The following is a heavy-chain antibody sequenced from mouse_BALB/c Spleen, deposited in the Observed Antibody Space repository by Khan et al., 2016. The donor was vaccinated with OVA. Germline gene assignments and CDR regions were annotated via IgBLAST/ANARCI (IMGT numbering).Heavy chain of an antibody. CDR2: IDPANGNT. V-gene: IGHV14-3*02. CDR3: YRYSVAD. CDR1: GFNIKDTY. J-gene: IGHJ3*01. Sequence: VQLKQSGAELVKPGASVKLSCTASGFNIKDTYMHWVKQRPEQGLEWIGRIDPANGNTKYDPKFQGKATITADTSSNTAYLQLSSLTAEDTAVYYCYRYSVADWGQGTLVTVSA. D-gene: IGHD3-1*01.